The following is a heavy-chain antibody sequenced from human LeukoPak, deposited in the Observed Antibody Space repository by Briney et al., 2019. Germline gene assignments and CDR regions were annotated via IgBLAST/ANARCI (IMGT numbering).Heavy chain of an antibody. CDR2: IIPIFGTA. J-gene: IGHJ3*02. CDR3: AAPGCSSTSCYHI. CDR1: GYTFTSYW. D-gene: IGHD2-2*01. Sequence: KISCQASGYTFTSYWIGWVRQAPGQGLEWMGGIIPIFGTANYAQKFQGRVTITADESTSTAYMELSSLRSEDTAVYYCAAPGCSSTSCYHIWGQGTMVTVSS. V-gene: IGHV1-69*01.